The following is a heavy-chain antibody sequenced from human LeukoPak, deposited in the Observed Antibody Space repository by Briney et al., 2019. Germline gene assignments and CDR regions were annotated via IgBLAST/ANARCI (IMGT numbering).Heavy chain of an antibody. CDR1: GFTFSSYG. Sequence: GRSLRLSCAASGFTFSSYGMHWVRQAPGKGLEWVAVIWYDGSNKYYADSVKGRFTISRDNSKNTLYLQMNSLRAEDTAVYYCARDYGSGSYWPHYYGMDVWGQGTTVTVSS. CDR3: ARDYGSGSYWPHYYGMDV. J-gene: IGHJ6*02. CDR2: IWYDGSNK. V-gene: IGHV3-33*01. D-gene: IGHD3-10*01.